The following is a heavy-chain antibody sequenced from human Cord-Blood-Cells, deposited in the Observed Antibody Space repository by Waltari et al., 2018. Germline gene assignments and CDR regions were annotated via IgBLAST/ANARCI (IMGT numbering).Heavy chain of an antibody. CDR2: IYYSGST. CDR3: ARRLATIFGVVIGFDY. Sequence: QLQLQESGPGLVKPSETLSLTCTVSGGSISSSSYYWGWIRQPPGKGLEWIGSIYYSGSTYCTPSLKSRVTISVDTSKNQFSLKLSSVTAADTAVYYCARRLATIFGVVIGFDYWGQGTLVTVSS. V-gene: IGHV4-39*01. D-gene: IGHD3-3*01. J-gene: IGHJ4*02. CDR1: GGSISSSSYY.